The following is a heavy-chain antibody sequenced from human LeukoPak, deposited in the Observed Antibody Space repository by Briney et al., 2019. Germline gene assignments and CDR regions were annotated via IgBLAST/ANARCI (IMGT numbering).Heavy chain of an antibody. Sequence: SQTLSLTCTVSGGSISSGDYYWRWIREPPGEGLEGIGYIYYSGSTYYNPSLKSRFTISVDTSKNQLSLKLSSVAAADTAVYYCARSDGYYFDYWGQGTLVTVSS. CDR1: GGSISSGDYY. V-gene: IGHV4-30-4*01. CDR3: ARSDGYYFDY. J-gene: IGHJ4*02. CDR2: IYYSGST. D-gene: IGHD2-21*02.